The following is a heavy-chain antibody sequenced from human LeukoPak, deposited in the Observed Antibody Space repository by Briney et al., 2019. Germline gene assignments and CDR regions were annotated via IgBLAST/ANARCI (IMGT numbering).Heavy chain of an antibody. J-gene: IGHJ3*02. CDR2: VYTSGST. Sequence: SETLSLTCTVSGGSISSGGYYWSWIRQPAGKGLEGIGRVYTSGSTNYNPSLKSRVTISIDTSKNQFSLNLSSVTAADTAVYYCARDQALGYGWPTVLAIDIWGQGTMVTVSS. D-gene: IGHD6-19*01. CDR1: GGSISSGGYY. V-gene: IGHV4-61*02. CDR3: ARDQALGYGWPTVLAIDI.